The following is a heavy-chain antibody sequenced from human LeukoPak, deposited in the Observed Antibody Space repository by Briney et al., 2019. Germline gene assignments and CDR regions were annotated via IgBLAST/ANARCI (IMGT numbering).Heavy chain of an antibody. CDR3: AKDFLRRSSGAPDY. CDR2: ISYDGSNK. V-gene: IGHV3-30*18. Sequence: GGSLRLSCAASGFTFSSYGMHWVRQAPGKGLEWVAVISYDGSNKYYADSVKGRFTISRDNSKNTLYLQMNSLRAEDTAVYYCAKDFLRRSSGAPDYWGQGTLVTVSS. CDR1: GFTFSSYG. D-gene: IGHD6-6*01. J-gene: IGHJ4*02.